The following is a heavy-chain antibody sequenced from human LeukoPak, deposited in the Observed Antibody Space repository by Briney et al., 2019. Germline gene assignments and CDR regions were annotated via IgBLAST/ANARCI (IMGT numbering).Heavy chain of an antibody. Sequence: PSETLSLTCAVYGGSFSNYYWSWIRQPPGKGLEWIGEINHSGSTNYNPSLKSRVTISVDKSKNQFSLKLSSVTAADTAVYYCARDYDTYYFDYWGQGTLVTVSS. CDR3: ARDYDTYYFDY. CDR1: GGSFSNYY. D-gene: IGHD4-17*01. CDR2: INHSGST. V-gene: IGHV4-34*01. J-gene: IGHJ4*02.